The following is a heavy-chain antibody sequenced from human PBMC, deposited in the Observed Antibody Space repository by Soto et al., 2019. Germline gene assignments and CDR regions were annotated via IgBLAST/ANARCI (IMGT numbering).Heavy chain of an antibody. J-gene: IGHJ3*02. Sequence: GASVKVSCKASGYTFTSYGISWVRQAPGQGLEWMGWISAYNGNTNYAQKLQGRVTMTTDTSTSTAYMELRSLRSDDTAVYYCASFNYYDSSGYYLDAFDIWGQGTMVTVSS. CDR3: ASFNYYDSSGYYLDAFDI. CDR1: GYTFTSYG. V-gene: IGHV1-18*01. CDR2: ISAYNGNT. D-gene: IGHD3-22*01.